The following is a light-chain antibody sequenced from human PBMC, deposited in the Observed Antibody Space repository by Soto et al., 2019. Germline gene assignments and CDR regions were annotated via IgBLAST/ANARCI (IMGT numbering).Light chain of an antibody. CDR3: MQGTHWPRS. V-gene: IGKV2-30*02. J-gene: IGKJ4*01. Sequence: DVVMTQSPLSLPVTLGQPASISCRSNQSLVHSNGNTYLNWFQQRPGQSPRRLIYQVSNRDSGVTDRFSGSGSGSDFTLKISRVEAEDVGVYYYCMQGTHWPRSFGGGTKVETK. CDR1: QSLVHSNGNTY. CDR2: QVS.